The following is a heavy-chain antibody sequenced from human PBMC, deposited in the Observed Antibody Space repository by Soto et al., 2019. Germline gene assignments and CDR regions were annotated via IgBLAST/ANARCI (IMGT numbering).Heavy chain of an antibody. D-gene: IGHD3-16*01. Sequence: EVQLVESGGGLVLPGGSLRLSCAASGFTFSRYWMHWVRQAPGKGLVWVSRISSYGSDTNYADSVKGRFTISRDNAKNTVYLQMNSLRAEDTAVYYCASNYAYAEGYYWYGIDVWGQGTTVTVSS. V-gene: IGHV3-74*01. CDR2: ISSYGSDT. CDR3: ASNYAYAEGYYWYGIDV. CDR1: GFTFSRYW. J-gene: IGHJ6*02.